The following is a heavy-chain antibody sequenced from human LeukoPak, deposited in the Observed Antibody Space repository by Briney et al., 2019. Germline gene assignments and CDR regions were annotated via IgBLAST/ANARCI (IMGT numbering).Heavy chain of an antibody. V-gene: IGHV3-23*01. D-gene: IGHD2-21*02. J-gene: IGHJ4*02. CDR2: ISGSGRRT. CDR1: GFTFTNYG. CDR3: AKDLGNCGGDCYYFDN. Sequence: GGSLRLSRAASGFTFTNYGTSWVRQAPGKGLEWVSGISGSGRRTYYADSVKGRFTISRDNSKSTLYLQMNSLRAGDTAIYYCAKDLGNCGGDCYYFDNWGQGTLVTVSA.